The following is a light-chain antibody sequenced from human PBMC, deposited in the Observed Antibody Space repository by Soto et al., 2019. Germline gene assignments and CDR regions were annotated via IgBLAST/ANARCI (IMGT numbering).Light chain of an antibody. V-gene: IGLV3-21*04. Sequence: SYELTQPPSVSVAPGQTARITCGGNDIGTKNVHWYQQKPGQAPLLVIYYDTDRPSGIPERFSGSNSRNTATLTISRVEAGDEADYYCQVWDSTSDHDVFGIGTKLTVL. CDR3: QVWDSTSDHDV. J-gene: IGLJ1*01. CDR1: DIGTKN. CDR2: YDT.